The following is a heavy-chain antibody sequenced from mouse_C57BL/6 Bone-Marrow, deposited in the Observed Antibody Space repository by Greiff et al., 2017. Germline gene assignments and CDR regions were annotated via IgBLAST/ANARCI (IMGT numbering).Heavy chain of an antibody. J-gene: IGHJ3*01. V-gene: IGHV1-81*01. CDR2: IYPRSGNT. CDR1: GYTFTSYG. Sequence: QVHVKQSGAELARPGASVKLSCKASGYTFTSYGISWVKQRTGKGLEWIGEIYPRSGNTYYTEKFKGKATLTADKSSSTAYLELRSLASEDSAVYFCARTDCSWFAYWGQGTLVTVSA. CDR3: ARTDCSWFAY.